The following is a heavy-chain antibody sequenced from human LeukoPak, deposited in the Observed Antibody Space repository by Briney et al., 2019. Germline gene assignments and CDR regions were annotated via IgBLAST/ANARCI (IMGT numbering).Heavy chain of an antibody. CDR2: IRFDGSIK. D-gene: IGHD4-17*01. V-gene: IGHV3-30*02. CDR3: AREADGDYGEAFDI. J-gene: IGHJ3*02. CDR1: GFTFSSYG. Sequence: GGSLRLSCAASGFTFSSYGMHWVRQAPGKGLEWVAFIRFDGSIKYYADSVKGRFTISRDKSKNMLFLQVNSLRAEDTAVYYCAREADGDYGEAFDIWGQGTMVTVSS.